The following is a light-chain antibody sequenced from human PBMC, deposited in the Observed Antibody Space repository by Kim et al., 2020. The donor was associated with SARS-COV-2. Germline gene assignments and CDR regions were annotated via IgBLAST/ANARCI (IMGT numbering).Light chain of an antibody. J-gene: IGKJ4*01. CDR2: AAS. CDR3: QCYTSSFT. CDR1: QSISSSY. Sequence: EIVLTQSPGTLSFSPGERATLSCRASQSISSSYLAWYQHKPGQAPKLLIYAASSRATGIPDRFSGSGSGTDFTLTISRLEPEDFAVYYCQCYTSSFTFGGGTKVDIK. V-gene: IGKV3-20*01.